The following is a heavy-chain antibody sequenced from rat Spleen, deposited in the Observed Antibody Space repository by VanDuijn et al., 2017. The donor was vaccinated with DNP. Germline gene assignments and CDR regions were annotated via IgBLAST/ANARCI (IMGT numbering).Heavy chain of an antibody. Sequence: QVQLKESGPGLVQPSQTLSLTCTVAGFSLTSNSVHWVRQPPGKGLGWLGVIWNNGGTRYNSVLKSRLSINKDTSKGQVLLKMNSLQTEDTATYYCARSPESSYIFFPWAYWGQVTLVTVSS. J-gene: IGHJ3*01. CDR3: ARSPESSYIFFPWAY. CDR2: IWNNGGT. D-gene: IGHD1-2*01. V-gene: IGHV2-41*01. CDR1: GFSLTSNS.